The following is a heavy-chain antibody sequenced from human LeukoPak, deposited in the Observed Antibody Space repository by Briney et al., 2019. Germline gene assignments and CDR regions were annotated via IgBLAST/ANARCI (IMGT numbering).Heavy chain of an antibody. CDR2: IYYSGST. V-gene: IGHV4-30-4*01. CDR1: GGSISSGDYY. D-gene: IGHD3-10*01. CDR3: ARDLGYYGSGSYFDY. J-gene: IGHJ4*02. Sequence: SQTLSLTCTVSGGSISSGDYYRSWIRQPPGKGLEWIGYIYYSGSTYYNPSLKSRVTISVDTSKNQFSLKLSSVTAADTAVYYCARDLGYYGSGSYFDYWGQGTLVTVSS.